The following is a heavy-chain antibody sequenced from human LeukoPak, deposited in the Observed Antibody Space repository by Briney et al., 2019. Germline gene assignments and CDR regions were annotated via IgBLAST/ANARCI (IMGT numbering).Heavy chain of an antibody. J-gene: IGHJ6*02. CDR1: GGSISSGGYS. Sequence: SQTLSLTCAVSGGSISSGGYSWSWIRQPPGKGLEWIGYIYHSGSTYYNPSLKSRVTISVDTSKTQFSLKLSSVTAADTAVYYCARHSSSSLYYYYGMDVWGQGTTVTVSS. V-gene: IGHV4-30-2*01. CDR3: ARHSSSSLYYYYGMDV. D-gene: IGHD6-6*01. CDR2: IYHSGST.